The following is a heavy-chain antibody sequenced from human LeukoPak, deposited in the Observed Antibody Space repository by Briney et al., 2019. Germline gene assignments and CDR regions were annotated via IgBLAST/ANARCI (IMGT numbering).Heavy chain of an antibody. V-gene: IGHV4-38-2*02. D-gene: IGHD6-13*01. CDR3: ARTAAGYLTLKF. CDR2: IYHSGST. Sequence: SETLSLTCTVSGYSISSGYYWGWIRQPPGKGLEWIGSIYHSGSTYYNPSLKSRVTISVDTSKNQFSLKLSSVTAADTAVYYCARTAAGYLTLKFWGQGTLVTVSS. J-gene: IGHJ4*02. CDR1: GYSISSGYY.